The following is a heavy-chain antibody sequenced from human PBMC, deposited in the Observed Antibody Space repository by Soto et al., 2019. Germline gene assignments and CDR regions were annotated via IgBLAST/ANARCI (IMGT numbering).Heavy chain of an antibody. CDR2: ISGSGGST. J-gene: IGHJ4*02. CDR1: GFAFSSYA. Sequence: PGGSLRLSCAASGFAFSSYAMSWVRQAPGKGLEWVSAISGSGGSTYYADSVKGRFTISRDNSKNTLYLQMNSLRAEDTAVYYCAKDIAVAGQTFDYWGQGTLVTVYS. D-gene: IGHD6-19*01. CDR3: AKDIAVAGQTFDY. V-gene: IGHV3-23*01.